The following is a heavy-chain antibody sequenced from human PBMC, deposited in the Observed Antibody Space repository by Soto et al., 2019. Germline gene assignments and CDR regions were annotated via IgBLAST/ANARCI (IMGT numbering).Heavy chain of an antibody. CDR2: ISGSGGST. V-gene: IGHV3-23*01. CDR1: GFTFSSFA. J-gene: IGHJ4*02. CDR3: ARGFSAAKGSQPDF. D-gene: IGHD2-15*01. Sequence: GGSLRLSCAASGFTFSSFAMSWVRQAPGKGLDWVSAISGSGGSTYSADSVKGRFTISRDNSKNTLYLQMSSLRAEDTAVYYCARGFSAAKGSQPDFWGQGSLVTVSS.